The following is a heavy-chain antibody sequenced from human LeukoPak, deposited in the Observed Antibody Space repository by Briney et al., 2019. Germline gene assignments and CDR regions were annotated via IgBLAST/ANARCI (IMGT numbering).Heavy chain of an antibody. Sequence: ASVKVSCQASGYTFTTYGISWVRQAPGQGLEWMGWISACNGNTNYAQKLQGRVTMTTDTSTSTAYMELRSLRSDDTAVYYCARDEFDSSSYDYWGQGTLVTVSS. V-gene: IGHV1-18*01. CDR2: ISACNGNT. D-gene: IGHD6-6*01. CDR3: ARDEFDSSSYDY. CDR1: GYTFTTYG. J-gene: IGHJ4*02.